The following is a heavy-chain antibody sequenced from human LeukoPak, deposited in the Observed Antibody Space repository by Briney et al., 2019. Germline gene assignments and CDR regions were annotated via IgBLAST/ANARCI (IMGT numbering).Heavy chain of an antibody. J-gene: IGHJ4*02. D-gene: IGHD3-3*01. CDR1: GYTFTGHY. V-gene: IGHV1-2*06. Sequence: GASVKVSCKASGYTFTGHYMHWVRQAPGQGLEWMGRLNPNSGVTNFAQRLQGRVTMTRDTSISTAYMELSSLRSDDTAVYYCARGDYDFWSGPFSYWGQGTLVTASS. CDR3: ARGDYDFWSGPFSY. CDR2: LNPNSGVT.